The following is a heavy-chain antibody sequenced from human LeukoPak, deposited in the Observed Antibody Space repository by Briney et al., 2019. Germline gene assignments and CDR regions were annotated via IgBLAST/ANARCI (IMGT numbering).Heavy chain of an antibody. CDR2: INPNSGGT. J-gene: IGHJ4*02. D-gene: IGHD1-26*01. V-gene: IGHV1-2*02. Sequence: ASVKVSCKASGYTFTRYYMHWVRQAPGQGLEWMGWINPNSGGTNYAQKFQGRVTMIRDTSISTAYMELSRLRSDDTAVYYCARDWYSGSYLFDYWGQGTLVTVSS. CDR1: GYTFTRYY. CDR3: ARDWYSGSYLFDY.